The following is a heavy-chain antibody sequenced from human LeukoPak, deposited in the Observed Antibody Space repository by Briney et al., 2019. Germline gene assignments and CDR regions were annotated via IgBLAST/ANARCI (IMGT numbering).Heavy chain of an antibody. CDR1: GFTFSSYW. CDR2: IKQDGSEK. V-gene: IGHV3-7*01. D-gene: IGHD4-4*01. Sequence: GGSLRLSCAASGFTFSSYWMSWVRQAPGKGLEWVANIKQDGSEKYYVDSVKGRFTISRDNAKNSLYLQMNSLRAEDTAVYYCARDGDTVTTPAFDIWGRGTMVTVSS. J-gene: IGHJ3*02. CDR3: ARDGDTVTTPAFDI.